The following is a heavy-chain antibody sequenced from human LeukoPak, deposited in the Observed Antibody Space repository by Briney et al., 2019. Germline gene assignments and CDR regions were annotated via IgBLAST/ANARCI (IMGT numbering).Heavy chain of an antibody. CDR3: TRMLLAGSQELFDI. CDR1: GFTFSDHY. Sequence: GGSLRLSCAVAGFTFSDHYMDWVRQAPGKGLEWVGRIRDKAHTGTTEYAASVKGRFIISRDDSESSLYLQMNSLQTEDTAVYYCTRMLLAGSQELFDIWGQGTLVTVSS. J-gene: IGHJ3*02. V-gene: IGHV3-72*01. D-gene: IGHD2-15*01. CDR2: IRDKAHTGTT.